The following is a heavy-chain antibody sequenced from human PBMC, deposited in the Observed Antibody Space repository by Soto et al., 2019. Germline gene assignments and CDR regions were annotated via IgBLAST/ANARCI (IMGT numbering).Heavy chain of an antibody. D-gene: IGHD2-15*01. CDR1: GYTFTGYY. V-gene: IGHV1-2*04. CDR2: INPNSGGT. Sequence: ASVKVSCKASGYTFTGYYMHWVRQAPGQGLEWMGWINPNSGGTNYAQKFQGWVTMTRDTSSSTAYMELSRLRSDGTAVYYCARDLGRSGYYYYGMDVWGQGTTVTVSS. CDR3: ARDLGRSGYYYYGMDV. J-gene: IGHJ6*02.